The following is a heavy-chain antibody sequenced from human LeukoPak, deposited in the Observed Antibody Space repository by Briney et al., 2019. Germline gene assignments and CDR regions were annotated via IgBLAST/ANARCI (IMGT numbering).Heavy chain of an antibody. CDR3: ARIESYHILYRPY. V-gene: IGHV4-34*01. Sequence: PSETLSLTCAVYGTSFSGYSWSWIRQSPGKGLEWIGEITDSGGTNYNPSFKSRLTISADTSKNQFSLELASVTAADTAVYYCARIESYHILYRPYWGQGTLVTVSS. J-gene: IGHJ4*02. D-gene: IGHD3-9*01. CDR2: ITDSGGT. CDR1: GTSFSGYS.